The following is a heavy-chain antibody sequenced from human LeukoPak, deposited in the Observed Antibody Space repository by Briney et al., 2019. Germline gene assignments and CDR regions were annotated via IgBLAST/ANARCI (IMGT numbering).Heavy chain of an antibody. D-gene: IGHD3-22*01. CDR1: GYIFTSYG. Sequence: ASVKVSCKASGYIFTSYGISWVRQAPGQGLEWMGWISAYNGNTNYAQKLQGRVTMTTDTSTSTAYMELRSLRSDDTAVYYCARVRRYYDSILYFDYWGQGTLVTVSS. CDR3: ARVRRYYDSILYFDY. CDR2: ISAYNGNT. J-gene: IGHJ4*02. V-gene: IGHV1-18*01.